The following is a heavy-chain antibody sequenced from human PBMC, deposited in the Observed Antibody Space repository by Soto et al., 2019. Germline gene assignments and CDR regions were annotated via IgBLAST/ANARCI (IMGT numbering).Heavy chain of an antibody. Sequence: SVKVSCKATVYTFTSYDINWVRQATGQGLEWMGWMNPNRGNTGYAQKFQGRVTMTRNTSISKASMELSSLRSEDTAVYYCARVGVGATPGIDYWGQGTLVTVSS. J-gene: IGHJ4*02. CDR1: VYTFTSYD. V-gene: IGHV1-8*01. CDR2: MNPNRGNT. CDR3: ARVGVGATPGIDY. D-gene: IGHD1-26*01.